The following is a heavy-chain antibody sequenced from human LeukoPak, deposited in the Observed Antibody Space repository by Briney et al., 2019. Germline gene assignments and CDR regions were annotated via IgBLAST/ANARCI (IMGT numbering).Heavy chain of an antibody. CDR1: GFTFSKYA. J-gene: IGHJ4*02. Sequence: AGGSLRLSCAASGFTFSKYAMSWVRQAPGKGLEWVSAISPSDGNSFYADSVKGRFTISRDNSKNTLHLQMSTLRAEDTALYYCVKDVGGSYAFDYWGQGILVTVAS. CDR3: VKDVGGSYAFDY. V-gene: IGHV3-23*01. D-gene: IGHD1-26*01. CDR2: ISPSDGNS.